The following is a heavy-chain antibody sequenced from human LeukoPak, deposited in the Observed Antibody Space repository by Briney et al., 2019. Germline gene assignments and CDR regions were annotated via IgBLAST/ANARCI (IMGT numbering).Heavy chain of an antibody. CDR3: AKDLLRRYCSSTSCYGGAFDI. J-gene: IGHJ3*02. Sequence: GGSLRLSCAASGFTFSSYAMSWVRQAPGKGLEWVSAISGSGGSTYYADSVKGRFTISRDNSKNTLYLQMNSLRAEDTAVYYCAKDLLRRYCSSTSCYGGAFDIWGQGTMVTVSS. V-gene: IGHV3-23*01. D-gene: IGHD2-2*01. CDR1: GFTFSSYA. CDR2: ISGSGGST.